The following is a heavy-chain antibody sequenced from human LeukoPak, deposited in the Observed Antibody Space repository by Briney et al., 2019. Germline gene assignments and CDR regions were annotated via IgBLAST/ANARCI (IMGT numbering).Heavy chain of an antibody. CDR2: IKTKADNYAT. D-gene: IGHD6-25*01. Sequence: GGSLRLSCSASGLTFSVSATHRVRQASGKGLEWVGRIKTKADNYATAYAASVKGRFTISRDDSTNTAYLQMNSLKTEDTAVYYCTHPAYYYNVDVWGKGTTVTVSS. CDR3: THPAYYYNVDV. CDR1: GLTFSVSA. J-gene: IGHJ6*04. V-gene: IGHV3-73*01.